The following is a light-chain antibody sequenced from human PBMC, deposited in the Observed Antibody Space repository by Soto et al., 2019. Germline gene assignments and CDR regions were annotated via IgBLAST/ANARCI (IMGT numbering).Light chain of an antibody. V-gene: IGKV3-20*01. CDR1: QSFINNY. CDR2: GAS. J-gene: IGKJ1*01. Sequence: IVSTQSPGTLSLSPGERATLSCRASQSFINNYLAWYQQKPGQAPRLLIYGASNRATGIPDRFSGSGSGTNFTLTISRLEPEDLAVYYCRQHRSSGPFGKRNKV. CDR3: RQHRSSGP.